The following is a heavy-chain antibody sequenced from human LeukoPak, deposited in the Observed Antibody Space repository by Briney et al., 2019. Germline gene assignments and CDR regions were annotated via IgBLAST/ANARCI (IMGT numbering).Heavy chain of an antibody. CDR1: GFTFSSYE. Sequence: GGSLRLSCAASGFTFSSYEMNWVRQAPGKGLEWVSYISSSGSTIYYADSVKGRFTISRDNAKNSLYLQMNSLRAEDTAVYYCARDGYYYGSGAKKSSDCYGMDVWGQGTTVTVSS. J-gene: IGHJ6*02. CDR3: ARDGYYYGSGAKKSSDCYGMDV. V-gene: IGHV3-48*03. D-gene: IGHD3-10*01. CDR2: ISSSGSTI.